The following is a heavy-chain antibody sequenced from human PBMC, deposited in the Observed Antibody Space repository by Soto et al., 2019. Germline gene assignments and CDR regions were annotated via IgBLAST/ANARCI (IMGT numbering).Heavy chain of an antibody. CDR3: AREAGPGIAVAGTRVDY. V-gene: IGHV3-74*01. D-gene: IGHD6-19*01. Sequence: GGSLRLSCAASGLIFSNYKMHWVRQAPGKGLVWVSRISTDGSITDYADSVKGRFTVSRDNSKNTMYLQMNSLTAEDTAVYYCAREAGPGIAVAGTRVDYWGQGTLVTVSS. J-gene: IGHJ4*02. CDR2: ISTDGSIT. CDR1: GLIFSNYK.